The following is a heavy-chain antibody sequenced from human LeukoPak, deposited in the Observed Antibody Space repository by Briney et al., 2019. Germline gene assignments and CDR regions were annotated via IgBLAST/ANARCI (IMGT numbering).Heavy chain of an antibody. Sequence: PGGSLRLSCAASGFTFSSYWMSWVRQAPGKGLEWVANIKQDGSEKYYVDSVKGRFTISRDNAKNSLYLQMNSLGAEDTAVYYCASEHSSSWYDRYMDVWGKGTTVTVSS. J-gene: IGHJ6*03. CDR1: GFTFSSYW. V-gene: IGHV3-7*01. D-gene: IGHD6-13*01. CDR3: ASEHSSSWYDRYMDV. CDR2: IKQDGSEK.